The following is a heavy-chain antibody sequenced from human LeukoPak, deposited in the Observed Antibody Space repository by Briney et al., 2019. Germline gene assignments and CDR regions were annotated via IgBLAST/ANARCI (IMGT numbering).Heavy chain of an antibody. CDR3: ARDQYSYAHAAH. D-gene: IGHD5-18*01. J-gene: IGHJ4*02. CDR2: IYNDGST. Sequence: GGSLRLSCAASGLTVSSSYMSWVRQAPGKGLEWVSIIYNDGSTYYADSMKGRFTISRDNSKNTLHLQMNSLRAEDTAVYYCARDQYSYAHAAHWGQGTLVTVSS. CDR1: GLTVSSSY. V-gene: IGHV3-53*01.